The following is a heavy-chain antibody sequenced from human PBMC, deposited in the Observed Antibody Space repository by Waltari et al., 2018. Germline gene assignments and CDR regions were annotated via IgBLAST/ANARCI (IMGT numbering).Heavy chain of an antibody. Sequence: QLQLQESGPGLVKPSETLSLTCTVSGGSISSSSYYWGWIRQPPGKGLEWIGSIYYMGSTYDNPSRKSRVTISVDTSKNQFSLKLSSVTAADTAVYYCARLIIRSSSLGMDVWGQGTTVTVSS. D-gene: IGHD6-13*01. CDR3: ARLIIRSSSLGMDV. CDR2: IYYMGST. V-gene: IGHV4-39*01. J-gene: IGHJ6*02. CDR1: GGSISSSSYY.